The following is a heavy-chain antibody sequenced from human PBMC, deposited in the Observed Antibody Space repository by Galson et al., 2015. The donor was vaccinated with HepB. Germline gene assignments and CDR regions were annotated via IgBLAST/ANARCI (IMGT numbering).Heavy chain of an antibody. V-gene: IGHV3-23*01. D-gene: IGHD3-10*01. CDR2: IGHNGGNT. CDR1: GFTFSNSA. CDR3: AKLGGSGSYQAYFDY. Sequence: SLRLSCAAPGFTFSNSAMTWVRQAQGKGLERVSVIGHNGGNTNYAESVKGRFTISRDNSKNTLYLQINSLRAEDTALFYCAKLGGSGSYQAYFDYWGQGTLVTVSS. J-gene: IGHJ4*02.